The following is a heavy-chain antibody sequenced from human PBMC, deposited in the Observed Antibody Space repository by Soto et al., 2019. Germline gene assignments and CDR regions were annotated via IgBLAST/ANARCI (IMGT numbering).Heavy chain of an antibody. CDR3: ARSYCSGGSCYPDYDY. CDR1: GGSISSGGYS. CDR2: IYHSGST. V-gene: IGHV4-30-2*01. J-gene: IGHJ4*02. Sequence: QLQLQESGSGLVKPSQTLSLTCAVSGGSISSGGYSWSWIRQPPGKGLEWIGYIYHSGSTYYNPSLKSRVTISVDRSKNQFSLKLSSVTAADTAVYYCARSYCSGGSCYPDYDYWGQGTLVTVSS. D-gene: IGHD2-15*01.